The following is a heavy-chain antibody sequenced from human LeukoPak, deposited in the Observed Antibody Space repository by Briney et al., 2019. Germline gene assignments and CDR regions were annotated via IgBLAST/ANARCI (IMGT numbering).Heavy chain of an antibody. CDR1: DFTFTSYW. V-gene: IGHV3-7*04. CDR3: ARGGHYASGSRFDN. CDR2: INQDGSEK. J-gene: IGHJ4*02. Sequence: GGSLRLSCAASDFTFTSYWMSWVRQAPGKGLEWVANINQDGSEKYYVDSVKGRFSISRDNAKNSLYLQMNRLRAEDTAVYYCARGGHYASGSRFDNWGQGTLVTVSS. D-gene: IGHD3-10*01.